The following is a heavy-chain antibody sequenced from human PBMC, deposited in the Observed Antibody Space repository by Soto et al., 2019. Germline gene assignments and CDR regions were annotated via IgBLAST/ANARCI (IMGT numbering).Heavy chain of an antibody. CDR2: ISYNGIDK. CDR1: GFTFTNHG. CDR3: ASGEGLNGHGTRFDY. V-gene: IGHV3-30*03. J-gene: IGHJ4*02. D-gene: IGHD3-10*01. Sequence: QMHLVESGGGVVQPGMSLRLSCAVSGFTFTNHGIHWVRQAPGKGLEWVADISYNGIDKWYADSVKGRFTISRDNFGGTAYLQMNGLRPEDTAVYYCASGEGLNGHGTRFDYWGQGTLVTVSS.